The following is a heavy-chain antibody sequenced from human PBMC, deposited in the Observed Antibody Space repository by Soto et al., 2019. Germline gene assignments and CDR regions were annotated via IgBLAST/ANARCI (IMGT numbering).Heavy chain of an antibody. CDR3: ARDWPVPYSGYEEGYDYYYYYGMDV. CDR2: IYYSGST. Sequence: SETLSLTCTVSGGSISSYYWSWIRQPPGKGLEWIGYIYYSGSTNYNPSLKSRVTISVNTSKNQFSLKLTSVTAADTAVYYCARDWPVPYSGYEEGYDYYYYYGMDVWGQGTTVTVSS. D-gene: IGHD5-12*01. V-gene: IGHV4-59*01. J-gene: IGHJ6*02. CDR1: GGSISSYY.